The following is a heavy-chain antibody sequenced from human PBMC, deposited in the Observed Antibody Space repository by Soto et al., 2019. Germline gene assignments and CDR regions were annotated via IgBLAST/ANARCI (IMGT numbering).Heavy chain of an antibody. J-gene: IGHJ6*02. Sequence: PSETVSLTCTVSGDSIIRNGYFWTWIRQHPGKGLEWIGYIYNSGSSYYNPSLKSRVIISVDTSKNHFSLNLTAVTAADTAVYYCARGTMLRGPGYYYAMDVWGQGTTVTVSS. CDR1: GDSIIRNGYF. V-gene: IGHV4-31*03. CDR2: IYNSGSS. D-gene: IGHD3-10*01. CDR3: ARGTMLRGPGYYYAMDV.